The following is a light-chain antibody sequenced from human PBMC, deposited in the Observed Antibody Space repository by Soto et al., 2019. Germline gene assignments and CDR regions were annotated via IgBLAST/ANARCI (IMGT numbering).Light chain of an antibody. CDR3: SSYTSSSTYV. Sequence: QSALTQPASVSGSPGQSITISCTGTSSDVGGYNYVSWYQQHPGKAPKLMIYVVSNRPSGVSNRVSGSKSGNTASLTISGLQAEDEADYYCSSYTSSSTYVVGTGTKLTVL. CDR2: VVS. CDR1: SSDVGGYNY. V-gene: IGLV2-14*01. J-gene: IGLJ1*01.